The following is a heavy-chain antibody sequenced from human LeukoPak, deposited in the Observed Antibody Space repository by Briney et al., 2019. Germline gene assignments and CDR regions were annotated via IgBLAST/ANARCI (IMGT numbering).Heavy chain of an antibody. CDR3: AKDGDIVVVPAAITSGYMDV. D-gene: IGHD2-2*02. Sequence: GGSLRLSCAASEFTFSDYWMHWVRQAPGKGLVWVSRINSDGSDTNYADSVKGRFTISRDNAKNTLYLQMNSLRAGDTAMYYCAKDGDIVVVPAAITSGYMDVWGKGTTVTVSS. CDR2: INSDGSDT. V-gene: IGHV3-74*01. CDR1: EFTFSDYW. J-gene: IGHJ6*03.